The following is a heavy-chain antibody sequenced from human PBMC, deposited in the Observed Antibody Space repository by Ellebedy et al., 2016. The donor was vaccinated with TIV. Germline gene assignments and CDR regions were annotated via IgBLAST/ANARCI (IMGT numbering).Heavy chain of an antibody. CDR1: GFTFSNYW. CDR2: ISQDGRET. Sequence: GGSLRLSCVASGFTFSNYWMTWVRQAPGKGLQWVAHISQDGRETYYVDSVKGRFTISRDNANHSLNLQMISLRVEDTAVYYCARDRYFYQLDALDFWGQGTTLIVSS. D-gene: IGHD3-9*01. CDR3: ARDRYFYQLDALDF. J-gene: IGHJ3*01. V-gene: IGHV3-7*03.